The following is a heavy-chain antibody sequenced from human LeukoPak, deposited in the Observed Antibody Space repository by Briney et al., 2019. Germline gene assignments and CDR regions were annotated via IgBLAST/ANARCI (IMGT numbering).Heavy chain of an antibody. Sequence: GGSLRLSCAASGFMFSNYWMTWVRQAPGKGLEWVANIKQDGSEKYYVDSVKGRFTISRDNAKNSLYLQMNSLRAEDTAVYHCARDGCSSTSCDDYWGQGTLVTVSS. D-gene: IGHD2-2*01. V-gene: IGHV3-7*03. J-gene: IGHJ4*02. CDR2: IKQDGSEK. CDR3: ARDGCSSTSCDDY. CDR1: GFMFSNYW.